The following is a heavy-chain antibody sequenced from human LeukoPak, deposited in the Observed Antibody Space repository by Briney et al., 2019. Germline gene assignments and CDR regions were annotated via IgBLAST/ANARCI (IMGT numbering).Heavy chain of an antibody. CDR2: MNPNSGNT. D-gene: IGHD5-12*01. Sequence: GASVKVSCKASGFSFIGYYIHWVRQATGQGLEWMGWMNPNSGNTGYAQKFQGRVTMTRNTSISTAYMELSSLRSEDTAVYYCVFIPYSGYDSGYYMGVWGKGTTVTISS. CDR3: VFIPYSGYDSGYYMGV. J-gene: IGHJ6*03. V-gene: IGHV1-8*02. CDR1: GFSFIGYY.